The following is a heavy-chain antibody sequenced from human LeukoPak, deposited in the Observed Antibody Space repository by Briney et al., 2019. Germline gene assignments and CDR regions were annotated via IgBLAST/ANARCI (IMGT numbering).Heavy chain of an antibody. J-gene: IGHJ4*02. D-gene: IGHD3-16*02. CDR3: AKDRRLRLGELSLYVDY. CDR1: GFTFSSYG. CDR2: ISYDGSNK. V-gene: IGHV3-30*18. Sequence: PGRSLRLSCAASGFTFSSYGMHWVRQAPGKRLEWVAVISYDGSNKYYADSVKGRFTISRDNSKNTLYLQMNSLRAEDTAVYYCAKDRRLRLGELSLYVDYWGQGTLVTVSS.